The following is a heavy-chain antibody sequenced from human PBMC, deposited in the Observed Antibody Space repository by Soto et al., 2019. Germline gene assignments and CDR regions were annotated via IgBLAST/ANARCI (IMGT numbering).Heavy chain of an antibody. CDR1: GFTFSGSA. CDR2: IRSKANSYAT. D-gene: IGHD2-21*01. V-gene: IGHV3-73*01. CDR3: TSRLAYMDV. J-gene: IGHJ6*03. Sequence: GGSLRLSCVASGFTFSGSAMHWVRQASGKGLEWVGRIRSKANSYATAYAASVKGRFTISRDDSKNTAYLQMNSLKTEDTAVYYCTSRLAYMDVWGKGTTVTVSS.